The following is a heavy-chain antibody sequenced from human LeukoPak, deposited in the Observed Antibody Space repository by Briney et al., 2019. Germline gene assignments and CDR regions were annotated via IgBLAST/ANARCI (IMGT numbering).Heavy chain of an antibody. V-gene: IGHV3-23*01. Sequence: GGSLRLSCAASGFTFSSYAMSWVRQAPGKGLEWVSAISGSGGSTYYADSVKGRFTISRDNSKNTLYLQMNSLRAEDTAVYYCAKDGDYTQDYYYHYYMDVWGKGTTVTVSS. CDR1: GFTFSSYA. CDR2: ISGSGGST. J-gene: IGHJ6*03. D-gene: IGHD4-17*01. CDR3: AKDGDYTQDYYYHYYMDV.